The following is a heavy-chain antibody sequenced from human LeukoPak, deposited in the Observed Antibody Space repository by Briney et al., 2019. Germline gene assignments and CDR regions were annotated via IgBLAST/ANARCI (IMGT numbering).Heavy chain of an antibody. CDR1: GYTFTGYY. D-gene: IGHD1-26*01. V-gene: IGHV1-2*02. J-gene: IGHJ4*02. Sequence: ASVEVSCKASGYTFTGYYMHWVPQAPGQGLEGMGWINPNSGGTNYAQKFQGRVTITADESTSTAYMELSSLRSEDTAVYYCARLVGATNENYFDYWGQGTLVTVSS. CDR2: INPNSGGT. CDR3: ARLVGATNENYFDY.